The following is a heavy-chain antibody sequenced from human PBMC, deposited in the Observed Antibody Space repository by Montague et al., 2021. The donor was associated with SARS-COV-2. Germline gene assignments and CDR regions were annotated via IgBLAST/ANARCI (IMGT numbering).Heavy chain of an antibody. V-gene: IGHV4-59*02. D-gene: IGHD4-17*01. CDR1: GSSVRSYF. Sequence: SETLSLTCIVSGSSVRSYFWSWIWQPPGEGLEWIGNIYDSGSTNYNPSLKSRVTISVDTSKNQFSLKLSAVTAADTAVYYCARENTVTTSGGPYYIDSWGQGTLVTVSA. CDR2: IYDSGST. CDR3: ARENTVTTSGGPYYIDS. J-gene: IGHJ4*02.